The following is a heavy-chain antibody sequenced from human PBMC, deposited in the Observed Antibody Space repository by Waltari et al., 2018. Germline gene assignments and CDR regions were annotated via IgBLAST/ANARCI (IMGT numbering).Heavy chain of an antibody. V-gene: IGHV5-51*03. Sequence: EVQLVQYGAEVKKQGESRKISGKGAGYSVTSYWIGWVRQMPGKGLEWVGISYPGDSDTRYSPAFQGPVTISADKSISTAYLPWSSLTASDTAMYYFAIPPLHSGYDLGFGMDVWGQGTTVTVSS. J-gene: IGHJ6*02. CDR1: GYSVTSYW. CDR3: AIPPLHSGYDLGFGMDV. CDR2: SYPGDSDT. D-gene: IGHD5-12*01.